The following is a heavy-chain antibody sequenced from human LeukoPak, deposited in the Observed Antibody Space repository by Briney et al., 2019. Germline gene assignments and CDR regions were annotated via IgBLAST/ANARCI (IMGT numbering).Heavy chain of an antibody. CDR1: GFTFSSYG. Sequence: PGGSLRLSCAASGFTFSSYGMHWVRQAPGKGLEWVAFIRYDGSNKYYADSVKGRFTISRDNSKNTLYLQMNSLRAEDTAVYCCAKDPAFFGVFIGYYYYRDVGGKGPTVTVSS. CDR2: IRYDGSNK. V-gene: IGHV3-30*02. D-gene: IGHD3-3*01. CDR3: AKDPAFFGVFIGYYYYRDV. J-gene: IGHJ6*03.